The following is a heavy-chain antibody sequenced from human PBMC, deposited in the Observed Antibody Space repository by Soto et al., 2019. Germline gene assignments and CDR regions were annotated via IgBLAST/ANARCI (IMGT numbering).Heavy chain of an antibody. CDR2: VDPNGGGS. V-gene: IGHV1-2*04. CDR3: ATWVDYGDFEGFDF. Sequence: ASVKVSCKASGYTFTRSGISWVRQAPGQGPEWMGWVDPNGGGSNSAQKFQGSVTMTWDTSITTAYLDLTRLTTNDTATYFCATWVDYGDFEGFDFWGQGTLVTVSS. CDR1: GYTFTRSG. J-gene: IGHJ4*02. D-gene: IGHD4-17*01.